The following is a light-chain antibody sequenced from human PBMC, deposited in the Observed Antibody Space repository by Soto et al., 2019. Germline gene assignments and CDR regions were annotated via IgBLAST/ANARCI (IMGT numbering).Light chain of an antibody. Sequence: DIQMTQSPSSLSASVGDRITITCQASQDISKYLNWYQHKPGKAPKLLIYDASNFETGVPSRFSGSGSGTEFTFTISSLQPEDIATYYCQQYDNHPLTFGGVTKVDIK. CDR1: QDISKY. V-gene: IGKV1-33*01. CDR2: DAS. CDR3: QQYDNHPLT. J-gene: IGKJ4*01.